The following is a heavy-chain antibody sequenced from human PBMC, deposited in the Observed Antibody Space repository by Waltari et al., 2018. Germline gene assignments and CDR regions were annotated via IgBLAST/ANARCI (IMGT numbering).Heavy chain of an antibody. Sequence: EVQLVESGGGLVQPGGSLRLSCAASGFTFSTNWMSWVRQAPGKGVEWVDNINQDGGEKDYVDSVKGRFTISRDNAKNSLYLQMNSLRAEDTAVYYCARNYDGYLGQGTLVTVSS. CDR2: INQDGGEK. V-gene: IGHV3-7*01. CDR1: GFTFSTNW. J-gene: IGHJ4*02. D-gene: IGHD4-4*01. CDR3: ARNYDGY.